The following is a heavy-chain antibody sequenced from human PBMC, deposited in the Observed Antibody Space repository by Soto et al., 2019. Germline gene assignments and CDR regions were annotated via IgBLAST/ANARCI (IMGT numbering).Heavy chain of an antibody. CDR2: ISSSSSYI. V-gene: IGHV3-21*01. Sequence: PGGSLRLSCAASGFTFSSYNMNWVRQAPGKGLEWVSSISSSSSYIYYADSVKGRFTISRDNAKNSLYLQMNSLRAEDTAVYYCTRDRGRSWYSTNYYYYGMDVWGQWTTVTVSS. CDR1: GFTFSSYN. D-gene: IGHD6-13*01. J-gene: IGHJ6*02. CDR3: TRDRGRSWYSTNYYYYGMDV.